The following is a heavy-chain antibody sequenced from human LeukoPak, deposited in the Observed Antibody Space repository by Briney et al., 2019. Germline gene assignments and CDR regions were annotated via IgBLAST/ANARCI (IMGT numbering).Heavy chain of an antibody. Sequence: SETLSLTCTVSGGSISSYYWSWIRQPAGKGLEWIGRIYTSGSTNYNPSLKSRVTMSVDTSKNQFSLNLSSVTAADTAVYYCAKSERNVGPFDYWGQGTLVAVPS. CDR3: AKSERNVGPFDY. CDR1: GGSISSYY. V-gene: IGHV4-4*07. CDR2: IYTSGST. D-gene: IGHD1-14*01. J-gene: IGHJ4*02.